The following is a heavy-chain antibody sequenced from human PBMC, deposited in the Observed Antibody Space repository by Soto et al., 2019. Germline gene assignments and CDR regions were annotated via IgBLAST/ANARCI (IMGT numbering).Heavy chain of an antibody. D-gene: IGHD6-13*01. CDR2: IYYSGST. CDR1: GGSISSSSYY. Sequence: SETLSLTCTVSGGSISSSSYYWGWIRQPPGKGLEWIGSIYYSGSTYYNPSLKSRVTISVDTSKNQFSLKLSAVTAADTAVYYCARRRVAAAGTRAVTFDYYNGMDVWGQGTTVTVSS. J-gene: IGHJ6*02. V-gene: IGHV4-39*01. CDR3: ARRRVAAAGTRAVTFDYYNGMDV.